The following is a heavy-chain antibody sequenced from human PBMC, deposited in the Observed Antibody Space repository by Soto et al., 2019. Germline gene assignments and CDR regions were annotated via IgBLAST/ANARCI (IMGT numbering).Heavy chain of an antibody. CDR1: GYSISSSNW. CDR3: AHTSAVYNWNPRS. Sequence: SETLSLTCAVSGYSISSSNWWGWIRQPPGKGLEWIGYIYYSGTTYYNPSLKSRVTMSVDTSKNQVVLTMTNMDPVDTATYYCAHTSAVYNWNPRSWGQGTLVTVSS. J-gene: IGHJ4*02. V-gene: IGHV4-28*01. D-gene: IGHD1-20*01. CDR2: IYYSGTT.